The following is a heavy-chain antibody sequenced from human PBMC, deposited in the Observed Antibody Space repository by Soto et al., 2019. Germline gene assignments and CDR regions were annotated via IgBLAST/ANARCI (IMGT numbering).Heavy chain of an antibody. CDR2: IYHSGST. Sequence: QVQLQESGPGLVKPSETLSLTCTVSGGSISSYYWSWIRQPPGKGLEWIGYIYHSGSTNTNPSLKSRVTISVDTSKPQFSLELSSVPAAATAVYYCARRYGGTFDYWGQGTLVTVSS. CDR1: GGSISSYY. V-gene: IGHV4-59*08. D-gene: IGHD2-15*01. CDR3: ARRYGGTFDY. J-gene: IGHJ4*02.